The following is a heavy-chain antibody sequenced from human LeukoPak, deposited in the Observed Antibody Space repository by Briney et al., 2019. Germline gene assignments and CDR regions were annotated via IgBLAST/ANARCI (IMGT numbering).Heavy chain of an antibody. D-gene: IGHD5/OR15-5a*01. Sequence: GGSLRLSCAASGFTFSSYNMNWVRQAPGKGLEWVSSISSSSSYIYYADSVKGRFTISRDNAKNSLYLQMNSLRAEDTAVYYCARFAHSTTSVSSTNYWGQGTLVTVSS. CDR2: ISSSSSYI. V-gene: IGHV3-21*01. CDR1: GFTFSSYN. J-gene: IGHJ4*02. CDR3: ARFAHSTTSVSSTNY.